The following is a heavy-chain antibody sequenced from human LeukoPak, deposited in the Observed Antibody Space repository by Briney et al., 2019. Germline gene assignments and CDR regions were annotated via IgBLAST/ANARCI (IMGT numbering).Heavy chain of an antibody. CDR3: ARGAPTTRIGAGRFDY. V-gene: IGHV1-46*01. CDR1: GYSLTNYY. CDR2: INPSGGST. J-gene: IGHJ4*02. D-gene: IGHD5-12*01. Sequence: ASAKVSCKAFGYSLTNYYVHWVRQAPGQGLEWMGEINPSGGSTSYAQKFQGRITVTRDTYTNTVYMDLSSLRSEDTATYYCARGAPTTRIGAGRFDYWGQGPLLTVAS.